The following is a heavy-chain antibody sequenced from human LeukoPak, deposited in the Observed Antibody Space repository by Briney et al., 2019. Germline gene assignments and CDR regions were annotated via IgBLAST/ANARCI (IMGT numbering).Heavy chain of an antibody. J-gene: IGHJ4*02. CDR2: TYCKSKWYT. D-gene: IGHD4/OR15-4a*01. V-gene: IGHV6-1*01. Sequence: SQTLSLTCAISGDSVSSNSAAWNWIRQSPSRGLEWLGRTYCKSKWYTDYAVSVKSRITINADTSKNQISLQLNSVTPEDTAVYYCARWVHKEAHFDSWGQGTLVTVSS. CDR1: GDSVSSNSAA. CDR3: ARWVHKEAHFDS.